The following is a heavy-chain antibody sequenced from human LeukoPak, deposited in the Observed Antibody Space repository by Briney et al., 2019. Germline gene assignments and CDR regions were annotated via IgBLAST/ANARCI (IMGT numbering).Heavy chain of an antibody. Sequence: SETLSLTCTVSGGSIGSYFWTWIRQPAGKGLEWIGRIYSSGSTNYNPSLKSRLTMSVDTSKNQFSLKLSSVTAADTAMYYCARETRSNYYGPSSWGQGTLVTVSS. CDR2: IYSSGST. CDR3: ARETRSNYYGPSS. CDR1: GGSIGSYF. J-gene: IGHJ5*02. D-gene: IGHD3-10*01. V-gene: IGHV4-4*07.